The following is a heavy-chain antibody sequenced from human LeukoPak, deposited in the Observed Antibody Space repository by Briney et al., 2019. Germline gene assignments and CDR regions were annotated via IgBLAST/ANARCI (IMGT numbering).Heavy chain of an antibody. D-gene: IGHD2-8*01. J-gene: IGHJ4*02. CDR1: GFTFSSYW. V-gene: IGHV3-7*01. Sequence: GSLRLSCVASGFTFSSYWMSWVRQAPGKGLEWVAKIKEDESEKYYVDSVKGRFTISRDNAKNSVCLQMNSLRAEDTALYYCARGVYAYDYWGQGTLVTVSS. CDR3: ARGVYAYDY. CDR2: IKEDESEK.